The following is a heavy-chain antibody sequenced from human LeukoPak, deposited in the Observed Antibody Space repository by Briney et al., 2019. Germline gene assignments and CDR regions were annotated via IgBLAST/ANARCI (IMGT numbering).Heavy chain of an antibody. Sequence: ASVKVSCKASGYTFTGYYMHWVRQAPGQGLEWMGWINPNSGGTNYAQKFQGRVTMTRETSISTAYMELSRLRSDETAGDFFWRYRYYGSGNGLMDVWGQGTTVTVSS. CDR1: GYTFTGYY. V-gene: IGHV1-2*02. D-gene: IGHD3-10*01. CDR3: WRYRYYGSGNGLMDV. J-gene: IGHJ6*02. CDR2: INPNSGGT.